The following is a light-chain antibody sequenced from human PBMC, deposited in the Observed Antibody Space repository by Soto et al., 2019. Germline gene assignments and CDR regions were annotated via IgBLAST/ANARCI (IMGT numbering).Light chain of an antibody. V-gene: IGKV3-20*01. Sequence: EIVLTQSPGTLSLSPGERATLFCRASQTITTSQLAWYQQKPGQAPRVLIFGASNRATGIPDRFSGSGSGTDFTLTISRLEPEDFAVYYCHQYNNWPPWTFGQGTKVEIK. CDR2: GAS. J-gene: IGKJ1*01. CDR3: HQYNNWPPWT. CDR1: QTITTSQ.